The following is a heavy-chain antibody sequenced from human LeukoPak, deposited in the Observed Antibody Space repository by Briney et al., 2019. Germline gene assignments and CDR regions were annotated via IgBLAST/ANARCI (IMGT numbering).Heavy chain of an antibody. CDR2: INPSGGST. CDR1: GYTFTGYY. J-gene: IGHJ4*02. Sequence: ASVKVSCKASGYTFTGYYMHWVRQAPGQGLEWMRWINPSGGSTSYAQKFQGRVTMTRDTSTSTVYMELSSLRSEDTAVYYCARALDIVVVVAATFYFDYWGQGTLVTVSS. V-gene: IGHV1-46*01. CDR3: ARALDIVVVVAATFYFDY. D-gene: IGHD2-15*01.